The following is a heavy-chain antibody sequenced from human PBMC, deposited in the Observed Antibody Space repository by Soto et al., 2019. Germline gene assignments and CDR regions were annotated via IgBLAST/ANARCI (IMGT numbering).Heavy chain of an antibody. CDR2: IYHSGST. CDR3: ARVPDR. J-gene: IGHJ5*02. CDR1: GGSISSGGYS. D-gene: IGHD2-2*01. V-gene: IGHV4-30-2*01. Sequence: SETLSLTCAVSGGSISSGGYSWSWIRQPPGKGLEWIGYIYHSGSTYYDPSLKSRVTISVDRSKNQFSLKLSSVTAADTAVYYCARVPDRWGQGTLVTVS.